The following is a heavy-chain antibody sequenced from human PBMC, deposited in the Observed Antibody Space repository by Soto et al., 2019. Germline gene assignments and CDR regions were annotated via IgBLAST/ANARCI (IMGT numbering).Heavy chain of an antibody. D-gene: IGHD3-16*01. CDR2: MNPGSGDT. J-gene: IGHJ5*02. CDR3: ARMATFGSLNWFDP. Sequence: ASVKVSCKASGYSFTDNDVTWVRQATGQGLEWMGWMNPGSGDTGYAQKFQGRVTMTRDISIATAYMELSSLRSDDTAIYYCARMATFGSLNWFDPWGQGTLVTVSS. CDR1: GYSFTDND. V-gene: IGHV1-8*01.